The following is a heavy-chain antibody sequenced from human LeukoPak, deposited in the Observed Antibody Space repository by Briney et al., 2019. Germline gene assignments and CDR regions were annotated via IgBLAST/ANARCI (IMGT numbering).Heavy chain of an antibody. CDR3: ARLRAEYYYYYVDV. CDR1: GCSINTANYS. V-gene: IGHV4-39*01. Sequence: RPSETLSLTCTGSGCSINTANYSWGCLRQPPGKGLEWIGIIYYSETTYDNPSLKRRATISIETSKNQFSLRLGSVTASDTAVYYGARLRAEYYYYYVDVWGEGTTVPV. D-gene: IGHD2/OR15-2a*01. J-gene: IGHJ6*03. CDR2: IYYSETT.